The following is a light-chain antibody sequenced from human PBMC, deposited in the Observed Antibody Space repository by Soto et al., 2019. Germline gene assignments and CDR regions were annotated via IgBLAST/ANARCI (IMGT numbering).Light chain of an antibody. CDR1: SSDVGGYNY. Sequence: QSALTQPASVSGSPGQSITISCTGTSSDVGGYNYASWYQQHPGKAPKLMIYDVNNRPSGVSNRFSGSKSDNTASLTISGLQAEDEADYYCCSYTSSNTVLFGGGTKLTVL. V-gene: IGLV2-14*01. CDR3: CSYTSSNTVL. J-gene: IGLJ2*01. CDR2: DVN.